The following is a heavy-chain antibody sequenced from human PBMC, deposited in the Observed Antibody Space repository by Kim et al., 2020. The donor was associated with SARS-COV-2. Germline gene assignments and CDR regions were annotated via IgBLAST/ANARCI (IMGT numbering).Heavy chain of an antibody. CDR3: ARDLSSGYYGSGWESWFDP. V-gene: IGHV3-33*01. D-gene: IGHD3-10*01. CDR2: IWYDGSNK. J-gene: IGHJ5*02. CDR1: GFTFSSYG. Sequence: GGSLRLSCAASGFTFSSYGMHWVRQAPGKGLEWVAVIWYDGSNKYYADSVKGRFTISRDNSKNTLYLQMNSLRAEDTAVYYCARDLSSGYYGSGWESWFDPWGQGTLVTVSS.